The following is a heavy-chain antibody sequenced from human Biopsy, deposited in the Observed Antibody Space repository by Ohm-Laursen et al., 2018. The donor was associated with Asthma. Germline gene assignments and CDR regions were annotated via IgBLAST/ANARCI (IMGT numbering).Heavy chain of an antibody. CDR1: GGSMSSSSYS. D-gene: IGHD7-27*01. J-gene: IGHJ4*02. V-gene: IGHV4-39*01. Sequence: GTLSLTWTVSGGSMSSSSYSWGWIRQPPGKGLEWIGSISYTGNTDIPSLRSRVTLSVDTSKNNFSLKLTSVTAADTAVSYCARHWNWGSFFDYWGQGMLVTVSS. CDR3: ARHWNWGSFFDY. CDR2: ISYTGNT.